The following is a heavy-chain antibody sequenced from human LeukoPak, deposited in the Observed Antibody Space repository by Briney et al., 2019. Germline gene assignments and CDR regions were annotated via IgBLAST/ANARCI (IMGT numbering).Heavy chain of an antibody. CDR2: IKQDGSEK. V-gene: IGHV3-7*01. J-gene: IGHJ1*01. D-gene: IGHD3-22*01. Sequence: GSLRLSCAASGFTFSSYWMSWVRQAPGKGLEWVANIKQDGSEKYYVDSVKGRFTISRDNAKNSLYLQMNSLRAEDTAVYYCARTDSSGYYYAEYFQHWGQGTLVTVSS. CDR3: ARTDSSGYYYAEYFQH. CDR1: GFTFSSYW.